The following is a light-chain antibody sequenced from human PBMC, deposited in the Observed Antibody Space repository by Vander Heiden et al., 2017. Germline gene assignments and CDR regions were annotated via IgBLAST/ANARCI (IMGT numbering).Light chain of an antibody. Sequence: QSVLTQPPSVSGAPGQRVTISCTGSSSNIGAGYDVHWYQQLPGTAPKLLIYGNSNRPSGVPDRFSGSKSGTSASLAITGLQAEDEADYYCQSYASSLSGSVFGGRTKLTVL. V-gene: IGLV1-40*01. J-gene: IGLJ3*02. CDR1: SSNIGAGYD. CDR3: QSYASSLSGSV. CDR2: GNS.